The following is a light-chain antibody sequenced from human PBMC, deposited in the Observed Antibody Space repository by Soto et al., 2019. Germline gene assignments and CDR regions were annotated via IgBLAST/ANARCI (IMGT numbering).Light chain of an antibody. CDR1: QSVGSNY. CDR2: LAS. J-gene: IGKJ4*01. CDR3: QQYAWAPPP. V-gene: IGKV3-20*01. Sequence: EIVLTHSPDTLSLSPGERATLSCRASQSVGSNYLAWYQQKPGRAPKVLIHLASTRATGTPDRFSGSGSGTDFTLTISRLEPEDFAVYYCQQYAWAPPPFGGWTKVQIQ.